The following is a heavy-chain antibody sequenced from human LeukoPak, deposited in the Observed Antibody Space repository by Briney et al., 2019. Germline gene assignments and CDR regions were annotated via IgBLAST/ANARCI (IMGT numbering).Heavy chain of an antibody. CDR3: ARESHSNYDY. J-gene: IGHJ4*02. CDR2: IKQDGTEK. CDR1: GFMFSNWW. Sequence: GGSLRLSCAVSGFMFSNWWMAWARQAPGKGLEWVASIKQDGTEKFYVDFVKGRFTISRDNTKNSLYLQMNSLRAEDTAVYYCARESHSNYDYWGQGTLVTVSS. D-gene: IGHD4-11*01. V-gene: IGHV3-7*01.